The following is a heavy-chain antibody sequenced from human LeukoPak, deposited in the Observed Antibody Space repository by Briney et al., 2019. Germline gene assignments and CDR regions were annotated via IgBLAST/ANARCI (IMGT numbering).Heavy chain of an antibody. CDR1: TFSFSSYE. J-gene: IGHJ4*02. V-gene: IGHV3-48*03. CDR3: ARGLRYFDWVD. D-gene: IGHD3-9*01. CDR2: ISGSGTSI. Sequence: GGSLRLSCTASTFSFSSYEMNWVRQAPGKGLEWVSYISGSGTSIYYADSVKGRFTISRDNSKTMLYLQMNSLRAEDTAVYYCARGLRYFDWVDWGQGTLVTVSS.